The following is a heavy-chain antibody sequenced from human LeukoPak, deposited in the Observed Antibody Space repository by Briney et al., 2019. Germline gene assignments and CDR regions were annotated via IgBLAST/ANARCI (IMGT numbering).Heavy chain of an antibody. J-gene: IGHJ4*02. D-gene: IGHD3-10*01. CDR1: GGTFSSYT. V-gene: IGHV1-69*02. CDR2: IIPILGIA. CDR3: ARSSDYYGSGSYFPFDY. Sequence: SVKVSCKASGGTFSSYTISWVRQAPGQGLEWMGRIIPILGIANYAQKFQGRVTITADKSTSTAYMELSSLRSDDTAVYYCARSSDYYGSGSYFPFDYWGQGTLVTVSS.